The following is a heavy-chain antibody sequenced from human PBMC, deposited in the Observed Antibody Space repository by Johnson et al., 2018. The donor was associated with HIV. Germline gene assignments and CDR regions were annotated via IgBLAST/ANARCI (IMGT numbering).Heavy chain of an antibody. Sequence: EQLVESGGGLVQPGGSLRLSCAASGFTVSSNYMSWVRQAPGKGLEWVSVIYSGGSTYYADSVKGRFTISRDNSKNTLYLQMNSLRAEDTAVYYCARDPPSYGSGSYFRAFDIWGQGTMVTVSS. J-gene: IGHJ3*02. CDR1: GFTVSSNY. CDR3: ARDPPSYGSGSYFRAFDI. V-gene: IGHV3-66*01. CDR2: IYSGGST. D-gene: IGHD3-10*01.